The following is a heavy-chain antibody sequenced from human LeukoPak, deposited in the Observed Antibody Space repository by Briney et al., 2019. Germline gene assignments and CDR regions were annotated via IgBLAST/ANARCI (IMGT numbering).Heavy chain of an antibody. D-gene: IGHD5-12*01. CDR1: GFTFSSYG. CDR3: AKDMNIVATTQYYFDY. Sequence: GGSLRLSCAASGFTFSSYGMHWVRQVPGKGLEWVAFIRYDGSNKYYADSVKGRFTISRDNSKNTLYLQMNSLRAEDTAVYYCAKDMNIVATTQYYFDYWGQGTLVTVSS. J-gene: IGHJ4*02. V-gene: IGHV3-30*02. CDR2: IRYDGSNK.